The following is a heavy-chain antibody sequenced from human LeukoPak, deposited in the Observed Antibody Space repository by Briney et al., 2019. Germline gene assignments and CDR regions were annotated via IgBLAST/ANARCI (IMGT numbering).Heavy chain of an antibody. CDR3: ATQDGYDNSSHYGY. CDR1: GFSFSNFG. V-gene: IGHV3-30*03. J-gene: IGHJ4*02. CDR2: ISYDGSNK. Sequence: PGGSLRLSCAASGFSFSNFGMHWVSQAPGKGLEWVAVISYDGSNKYFADSVKGRFTISRDNSKNTLYLQMNSLRAEDTAVYYCATQDGYDNSSHYGYWGQGTLVTVSS. D-gene: IGHD3-22*01.